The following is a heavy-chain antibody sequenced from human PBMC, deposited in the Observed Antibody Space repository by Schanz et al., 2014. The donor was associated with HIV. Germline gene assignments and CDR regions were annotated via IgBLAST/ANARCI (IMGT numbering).Heavy chain of an antibody. CDR2: ISIDGDQT. Sequence: EVQLLESGGGLAQPGSSLRLACVASEFSFHSHAMSWVRQAPGKGLEWVSGISIDGDQTYYADSVRGRFTISRDNSKNTLYLQMNGLRAEDTAVYYCANSGYCTNGICYTRGDGMDVWGQGTTVTVSS. CDR1: EFSFHSHA. J-gene: IGHJ6*02. CDR3: ANSGYCTNGICYTRGDGMDV. D-gene: IGHD2-8*01. V-gene: IGHV3-23*01.